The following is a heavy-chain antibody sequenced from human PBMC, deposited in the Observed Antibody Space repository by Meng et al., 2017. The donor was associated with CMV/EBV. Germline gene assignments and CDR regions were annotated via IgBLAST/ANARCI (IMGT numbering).Heavy chain of an antibody. V-gene: IGHV1-69*04. CDR3: ARDSSGWYVLRFDP. D-gene: IGHD6-19*01. CDR1: GGTFSSYT. CDR2: IIPILGIA. J-gene: IGHJ5*02. Sequence: SVKVSCKATGGTFSSYTISWVRQAPGQGLEWMGRIIPILGIANYAQKFQGRVTITADKSTSTAYMELSSLRSEDTAVYYCARDSSGWYVLRFDPWGQGTLVTVSS.